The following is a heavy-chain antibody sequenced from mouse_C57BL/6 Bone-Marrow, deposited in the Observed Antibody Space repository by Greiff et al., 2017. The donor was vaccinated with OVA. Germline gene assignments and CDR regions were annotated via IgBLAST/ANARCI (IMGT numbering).Heavy chain of an antibody. CDR1: GYTFTSYW. V-gene: IGHV1-55*01. D-gene: IGHD1-1*01. J-gene: IGHJ3*01. Sequence: QVQLQQPGAELVKPGASVKMSCKASGYTFTSYWITWVKQRPGQGLEWIGDIYPGSGSTNYNEKFKSKATLTVDTSSSTAYMQLSSLTSDDSAVYYCARSGYYYGSSSSFAYWGQGTLVTVSA. CDR3: ARSGYYYGSSSSFAY. CDR2: IYPGSGST.